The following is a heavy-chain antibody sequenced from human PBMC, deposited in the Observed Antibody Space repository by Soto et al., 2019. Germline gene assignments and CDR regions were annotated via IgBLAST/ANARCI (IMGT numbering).Heavy chain of an antibody. J-gene: IGHJ4*02. CDR1: GFTFSSYA. CDR2: ISGSGGST. Sequence: EVQLLESGGGLVQPGGSLRLSCAASGFTFSSYAMSWVRQAPGKGLEWVSVISGSGGSTYYADSVKGRFTISRDNSKNTLYLQMNSLRAEDTAVYYCAKETVVVAATVYYFDYWGQGTLVTVSS. CDR3: AKETVVVAATVYYFDY. V-gene: IGHV3-23*01. D-gene: IGHD2-15*01.